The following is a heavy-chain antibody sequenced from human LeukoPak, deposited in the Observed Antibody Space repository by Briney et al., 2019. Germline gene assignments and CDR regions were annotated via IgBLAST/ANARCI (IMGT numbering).Heavy chain of an antibody. Sequence: SETLSLTCTVSGGSISYYYWSWIRQPPGKGLQWIGYVYYSGSTNYNPSLKSRVTISVDTSKNQFSLKLSSVTAADTAVYYCARHGTPLRYGSGNYYKGAPFDYWGQGTLVTVSS. D-gene: IGHD3-10*01. CDR3: ARHGTPLRYGSGNYYKGAPFDY. CDR2: VYYSGST. J-gene: IGHJ4*02. V-gene: IGHV4-59*08. CDR1: GGSISYYY.